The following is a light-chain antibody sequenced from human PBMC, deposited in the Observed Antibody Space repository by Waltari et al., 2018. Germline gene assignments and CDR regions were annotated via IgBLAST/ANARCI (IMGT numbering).Light chain of an antibody. CDR3: NSYAGSSSWV. CDR2: DVS. V-gene: IGLV2-14*01. J-gene: IGLJ3*02. Sequence: QSALTQPASVSGSPGQSNTISCTGTSSDVGFYNYVSWSQQHPGKAPKLMIYDVSERPSGVSNRFSGSKSGNTASLTISGLQAEDEADYYCNSYAGSSSWVFGGGTKLTVL. CDR1: SSDVGFYNY.